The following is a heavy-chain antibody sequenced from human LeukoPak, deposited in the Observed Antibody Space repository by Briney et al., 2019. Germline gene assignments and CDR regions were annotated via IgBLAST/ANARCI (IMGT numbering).Heavy chain of an antibody. Sequence: GGSLRLSCAASGFTFSSYSMKWFRQAPGKELEWVSSIGSNSSYLYYAESLKGRFTISRDNSKNSMYLQMNSLRAEDTAVYYCASRLDTAMVTPYYYYYMDVWGKGTPVTVSS. V-gene: IGHV3-21*01. CDR2: IGSNSSYL. CDR1: GFTFSSYS. D-gene: IGHD5-18*01. CDR3: ASRLDTAMVTPYYYYYMDV. J-gene: IGHJ6*03.